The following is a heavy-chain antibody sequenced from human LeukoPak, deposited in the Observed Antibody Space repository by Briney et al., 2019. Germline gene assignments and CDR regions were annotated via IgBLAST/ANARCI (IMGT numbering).Heavy chain of an antibody. V-gene: IGHV3-20*01. CDR1: GFTFSDYY. D-gene: IGHD3-22*01. CDR2: INWNGGST. J-gene: IGHJ6*02. CDR3: ARTDPYYDSSGYDSYYYYGMDV. Sequence: GGSLRLSCAASGFTFSDYYMSWIRQAPGKGLEWVSGINWNGGSTGYADSVKGRFTISRDNAKNSLYLQMNSLRAEDTALYHCARTDPYYDSSGYDSYYYYGMDVWGQGTTVTVSS.